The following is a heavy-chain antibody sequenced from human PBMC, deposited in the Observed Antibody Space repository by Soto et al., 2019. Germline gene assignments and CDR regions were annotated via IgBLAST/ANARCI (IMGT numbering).Heavy chain of an antibody. CDR2: ISYSSGNI. D-gene: IGHD1-26*01. CDR1: GFTFSSYS. Sequence: PGGSLRLSCKASGFTFSSYSMNWVRQAPGKGLEWVSYISYSSGNIYYADSVKGRFTISRDNAENSLFLQMNSLKAEDTAVYYCGRLVGVLGAYYLDDWGPGTLVTVSS. CDR3: GRLVGVLGAYYLDD. J-gene: IGHJ4*02. V-gene: IGHV3-48*01.